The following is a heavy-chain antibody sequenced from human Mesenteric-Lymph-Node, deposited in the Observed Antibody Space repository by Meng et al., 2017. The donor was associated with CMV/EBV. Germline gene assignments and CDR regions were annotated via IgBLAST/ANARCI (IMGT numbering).Heavy chain of an antibody. J-gene: IGHJ1*01. CDR2: IYYTGSA. V-gene: IGHV4-39*01. CDR3: ARHLSRTSGWFFFQY. D-gene: IGHD6-19*01. Sequence: SGGSISAGYDWGWIRQPPGKGLEWIASIYYTGSAYYNPSLKSRVTISVDTSNNQFSLKLRSVTAADTAVYFCARHLSRTSGWFFFQYWGRGTLVTVSS. CDR1: GGSISAGYD.